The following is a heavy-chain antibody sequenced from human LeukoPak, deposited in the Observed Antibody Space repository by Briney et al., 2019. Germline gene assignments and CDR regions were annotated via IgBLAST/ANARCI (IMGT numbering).Heavy chain of an antibody. CDR1: GYTFINYA. CDR2: INTDTGNP. Sequence: ASVKVSCKASGYTFINYAVNWVRQAPGQGLEWMGWINTDTGNPTYAQGFTGRFVFSLDTSVSTAYLQISSLKAEDTAVYYCARAGIGYCSDNTCSPDYWGQGTLVTVSS. CDR3: ARAGIGYCSDNTCSPDY. V-gene: IGHV7-4-1*02. J-gene: IGHJ4*02. D-gene: IGHD2-15*01.